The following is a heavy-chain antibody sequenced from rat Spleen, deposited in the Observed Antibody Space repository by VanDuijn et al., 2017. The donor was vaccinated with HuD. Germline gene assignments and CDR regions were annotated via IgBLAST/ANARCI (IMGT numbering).Heavy chain of an antibody. V-gene: IGHV5-7*01. J-gene: IGHJ4*01. CDR2: ISYDGSNT. CDR1: GFTFSDYN. D-gene: IGHD4-3*01. CDR3: ARHNSGYGVMDA. Sequence: EVQLVESGGGLVQPGRSLKFSCAASGFTFSDYNMAWVRQAPKKGLEWVATISYDGSNTYYRDSVKGRFTISRDNAESTLYLQIDSLRSEDTATYYCARHNSGYGVMDAWGQGASVTVSS.